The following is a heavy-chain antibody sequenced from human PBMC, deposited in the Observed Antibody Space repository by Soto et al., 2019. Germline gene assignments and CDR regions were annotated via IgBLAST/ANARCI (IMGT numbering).Heavy chain of an antibody. J-gene: IGHJ3*02. CDR1: GYTFTSYD. Sequence: QVQLVQSGAEVKKPGASVKVSCKASGYTFTSYDINWVRQATGQGLEWMGWMNPNSGNTGYAQKLQGRVTMTRNTSISTAYMELGSLRSEDTAVYYCARGGAYGDYVLNANAFDIWGQGTMVTLSS. V-gene: IGHV1-8*01. CDR3: ARGGAYGDYVLNANAFDI. D-gene: IGHD4-17*01. CDR2: MNPNSGNT.